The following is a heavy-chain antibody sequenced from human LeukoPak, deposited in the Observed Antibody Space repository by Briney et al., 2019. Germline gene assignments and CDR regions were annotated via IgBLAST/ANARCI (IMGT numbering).Heavy chain of an antibody. Sequence: PGGSLRLSCAASGFTVSSNYMNWVRQAPGKGLEWISVIYTGGNTYYADSVKGRFTISRDNSKNTLYLQMNSLRAEDTAVYYCARVGSGYYYSSPDGMDVWGQGTTVTVSS. J-gene: IGHJ6*02. CDR3: ARVGSGYYYSSPDGMDV. CDR1: GFTVSSNY. CDR2: IYTGGNT. D-gene: IGHD3-22*01. V-gene: IGHV3-53*01.